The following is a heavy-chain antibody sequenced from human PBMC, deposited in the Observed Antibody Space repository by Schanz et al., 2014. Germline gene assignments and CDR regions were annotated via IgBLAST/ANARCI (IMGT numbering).Heavy chain of an antibody. J-gene: IGHJ4*02. V-gene: IGHV1-46*03. CDR1: GYTFTNFY. CDR2: INPSGGST. Sequence: QVQLVQSGTEVKKLGASVKVSCKASGYTFTNFYIHWVRQAPGQGLEWVGIINPSGGSTRYGQKFQGRITVTTDTSTSTVYLELSSLRSDDTAVYYCGRGLSRSYIDFWGQGTLITVSA. D-gene: IGHD6-6*01. CDR3: GRGLSRSYIDF.